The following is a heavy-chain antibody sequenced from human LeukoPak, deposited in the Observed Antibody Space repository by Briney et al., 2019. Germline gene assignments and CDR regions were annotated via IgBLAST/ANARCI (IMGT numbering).Heavy chain of an antibody. Sequence: SGGSLRLSCAASGLTFSPYPMNWVRQAPGKGLEWVSYISGPSDTIHYADSVKGRFTISRDNAKNSLYLQMNSPGAEDTAVYYCARDLGRDRYFDSWGQGTLVTVSS. J-gene: IGHJ4*02. D-gene: IGHD5-24*01. CDR2: ISGPSDTI. CDR3: ARDLGRDRYFDS. CDR1: GLTFSPYP. V-gene: IGHV3-48*04.